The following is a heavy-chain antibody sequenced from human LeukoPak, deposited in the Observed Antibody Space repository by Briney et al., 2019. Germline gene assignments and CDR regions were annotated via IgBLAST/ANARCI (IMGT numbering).Heavy chain of an antibody. Sequence: PSETLSLTCAVYGGSFSGYYWSWIRQPPGKGLEWIGEINHSGSTNYNPSLKSRVTISVDTSKNQFSLKLSSVTAADTAVYYCARGPRSASSGFPYYYYYGMDVWGQGTTVTVSS. D-gene: IGHD6-19*01. V-gene: IGHV4-34*01. CDR3: ARGPRSASSGFPYYYYYGMDV. CDR1: GGSFSGYY. J-gene: IGHJ6*02. CDR2: INHSGST.